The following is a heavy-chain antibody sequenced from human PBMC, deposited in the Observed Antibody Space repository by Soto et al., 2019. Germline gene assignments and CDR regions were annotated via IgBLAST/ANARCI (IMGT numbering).Heavy chain of an antibody. CDR3: AKDPLRYFGYYFDY. D-gene: IGHD3-9*01. Sequence: GGSLRLSCAAAGFPFSSYAMSWVRQDPGKGLEWVSAISGSGGSTYYADSVKGRFTISRDNSKNTLYLQMNSLRAEDTAVFYCAKDPLRYFGYYFDYWGQGTLVTVSS. CDR2: ISGSGGST. V-gene: IGHV3-23*01. CDR1: GFPFSSYA. J-gene: IGHJ4*02.